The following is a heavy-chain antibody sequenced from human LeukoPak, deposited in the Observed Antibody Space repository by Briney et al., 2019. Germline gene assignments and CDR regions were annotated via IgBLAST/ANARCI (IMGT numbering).Heavy chain of an antibody. V-gene: IGHV1-8*02. CDR2: MNPDSGRT. CDR3: AREGGSRRIVVVPAAKPIGY. J-gene: IGHJ4*02. CDR1: GYTFTSYD. Sequence: GASVKVSCKASGYTFTSYDINWVRQATGQGPEWMGWMNPDSGRTGYAQKFQGRVTMTRDTSISTAYMELSRLRSDDTAVYYCAREGGSRRIVVVPAAKPIGYWGQGTLVTVSS. D-gene: IGHD2-2*01.